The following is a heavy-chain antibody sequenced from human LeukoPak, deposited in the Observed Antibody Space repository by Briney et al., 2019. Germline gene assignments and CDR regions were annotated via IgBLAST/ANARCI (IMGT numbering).Heavy chain of an antibody. CDR3: ARDPRVLVAATGYYYYGMDV. J-gene: IGHJ6*02. D-gene: IGHD2-15*01. V-gene: IGHV4-4*07. Sequence: LETLSLTCTVSGGSISSYYWSWIRQPAGKGLEWIGRIYTSGSTNYNPSLKSRVTMSVDTSKNQFSLKLSSVTAADTAVYYCARDPRVLVAATGYYYYGMDVWGQGTMVTVSS. CDR1: GGSISSYY. CDR2: IYTSGST.